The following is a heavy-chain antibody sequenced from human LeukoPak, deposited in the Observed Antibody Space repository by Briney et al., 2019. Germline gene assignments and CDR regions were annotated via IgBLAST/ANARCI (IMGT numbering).Heavy chain of an antibody. CDR3: ARCVGATTIDY. Sequence: GRSLRLSCAASGFTFSSYGMHWVRRAPGKGLEWVSYISMSSSTIHYADSVKGRFTVSRDNAKNSLYLQMNSLRAEDTAVYYCARCVGATTIDYWGQGTLVTVSS. CDR1: GFTFSSYG. CDR2: ISMSSSTI. V-gene: IGHV3-48*01. D-gene: IGHD1-26*01. J-gene: IGHJ4*02.